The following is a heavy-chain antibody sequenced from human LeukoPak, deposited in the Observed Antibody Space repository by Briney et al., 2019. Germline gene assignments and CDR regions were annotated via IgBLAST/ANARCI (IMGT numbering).Heavy chain of an antibody. J-gene: IGHJ4*02. CDR2: ISYDGSNK. Sequence: PGGSLRLSCAASGFTFSSYAMHWVRQAPGKGLEWVAVISYDGSNKYYADSVKGRFTISRDNFKNTLYLQMNSLRAEDTAVYYCARGDRFDYWGQGTLVTVSS. CDR3: ARGDRFDY. V-gene: IGHV3-30*01. CDR1: GFTFSSYA. D-gene: IGHD1-14*01.